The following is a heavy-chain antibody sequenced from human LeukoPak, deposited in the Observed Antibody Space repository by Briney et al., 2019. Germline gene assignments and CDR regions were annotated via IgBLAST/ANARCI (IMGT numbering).Heavy chain of an antibody. CDR2: IYYSGST. V-gene: IGHV4-39*01. D-gene: IGHD3-3*01. J-gene: IGHJ4*02. CDR1: GGSISSSSYY. CDR3: ARAGNTIFGVVISYFDY. Sequence: SETLSLTCIVSGGSISSSSYYWGWIRQPPGKGLEWIGSIYYSGSTYYNPSLKSRVTISVDTSKNQFSLKLSSVTAADTAVYYCARAGNTIFGVVISYFDYWGQGTLVTVSS.